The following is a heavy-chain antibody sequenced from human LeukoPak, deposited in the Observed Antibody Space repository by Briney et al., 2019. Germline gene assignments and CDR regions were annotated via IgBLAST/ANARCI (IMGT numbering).Heavy chain of an antibody. J-gene: IGHJ6*03. CDR3: ARGSVYYDSSGYYSIRNYYYYMDV. CDR2: INHSGST. D-gene: IGHD3-22*01. Sequence: SETLSLTCAVYGGSFSGYYWSWIRQPPGKGLEWIGEINHSGSTNYNPSLKSRVTISVDTSKNQFSLKLSSVTAADTAVYYCARGSVYYDSSGYYSIRNYYYYMDVWGKGTTVIVSS. CDR1: GGSFSGYY. V-gene: IGHV4-34*01.